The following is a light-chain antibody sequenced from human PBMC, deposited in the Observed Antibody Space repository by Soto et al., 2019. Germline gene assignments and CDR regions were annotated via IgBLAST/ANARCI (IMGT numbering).Light chain of an antibody. CDR3: QQYYATPRT. CDR2: WAS. Sequence: DMVMTQSPDSLAVSLGERATINCKSSQSILYSSNNKNYLAWYQQKPGQPPKVLIYWASTRESGVPDRFSGSESGTDFTLTISSLQAEDVAVYYCQQYYATPRTFGQGTKVDI. V-gene: IGKV4-1*01. CDR1: QSILYSSNNKNY. J-gene: IGKJ1*01.